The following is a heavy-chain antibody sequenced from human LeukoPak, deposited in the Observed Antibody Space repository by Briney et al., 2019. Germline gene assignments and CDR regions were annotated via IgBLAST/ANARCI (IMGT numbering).Heavy chain of an antibody. CDR3: ARTQVAVPLQNWFDP. CDR2: IYYSGST. Sequence: SQTLSLTCTVSGGSISSGGYYWSWIRQHPGKGLEWIGYIYYSGSTYYNPSLKSRVTISVDTSKNQFSLKLSSVTAADTAVYYCARTQVAVPLQNWFDPWGQGTLVTVSS. J-gene: IGHJ5*02. CDR1: GGSISSGGYY. V-gene: IGHV4-31*03. D-gene: IGHD3-22*01.